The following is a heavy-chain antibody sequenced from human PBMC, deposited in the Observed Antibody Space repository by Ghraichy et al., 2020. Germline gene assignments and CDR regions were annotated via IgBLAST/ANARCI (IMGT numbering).Heavy chain of an antibody. CDR1: GGSISTYY. V-gene: IGHV4-4*07. CDR3: ARSFIVVPAALGISGSPRLFWFDP. D-gene: IGHD2-2*01. J-gene: IGHJ5*02. CDR2: IYSSGGT. Sequence: SETLSLTCTVSGGSISTYYWSWIRQPAGKGLEWIGRIYSSGGTNYNPSLKSRVTMSVDASKNQFSLKLRSVTAADTAVYYCARSFIVVPAALGISGSPRLFWFDPWGQGTLVTVSS.